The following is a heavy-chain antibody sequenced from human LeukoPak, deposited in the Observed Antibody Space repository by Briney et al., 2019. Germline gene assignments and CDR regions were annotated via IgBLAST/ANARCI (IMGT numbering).Heavy chain of an antibody. CDR2: ISGSGATT. D-gene: IGHD3-22*01. V-gene: IGHV3-23*01. CDR1: GFTFSSNI. CDR3: AKRGVVIRVILVGFHKEAYYFDS. J-gene: IGHJ4*02. Sequence: GGSLRLSCAASGFTFSSNIMSWVRQAPGKGLEWVSGISGSGATTYYAESVKGRFTISRDNSKNTLYPQMNSLRPEDTAVYFCAKRGVVIRVILVGFHKEAYYFDSWGQGALVTVSS.